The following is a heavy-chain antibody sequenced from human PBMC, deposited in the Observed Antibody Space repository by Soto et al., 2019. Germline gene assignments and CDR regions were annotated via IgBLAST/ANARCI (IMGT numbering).Heavy chain of an antibody. CDR2: ITPSGGTT. D-gene: IGHD3-10*01. V-gene: IGHV3-23*01. Sequence: GGSLRLSCAASGFTFRTYAMNWVRQAPGKGLEWVSGITPSGGTTYYADSVKGRFTISRDNSKNTLYVQMNSLRAEDTAVYYCASLWSLKISYYYMDVWGQGTTVTVSS. CDR1: GFTFRTYA. J-gene: IGHJ6*03. CDR3: ASLWSLKISYYYMDV.